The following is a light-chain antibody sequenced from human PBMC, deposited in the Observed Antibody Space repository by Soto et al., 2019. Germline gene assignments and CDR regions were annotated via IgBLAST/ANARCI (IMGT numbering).Light chain of an antibody. J-gene: IGLJ2*01. CDR3: SSHTGSSALVV. CDR2: EVS. Sequence: QSALTKPASVSGSPGQSIPISCTGTSSDIGGYKYVSWYQQHPGKDPKLLLYEVSIRPSGLSSRFSGSKSGNTASLTSSGLQAEDEADYYCSSHTGSSALVVVGGGTKLTVL. V-gene: IGLV2-14*01. CDR1: SSDIGGYKY.